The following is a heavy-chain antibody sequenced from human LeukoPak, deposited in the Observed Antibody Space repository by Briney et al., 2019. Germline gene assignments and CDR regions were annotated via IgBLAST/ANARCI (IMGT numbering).Heavy chain of an antibody. V-gene: IGHV1-2*02. J-gene: IGHJ4*02. CDR3: ARDSHYYDRSGYYVEYFDY. CDR2: INPNSGGT. D-gene: IGHD3-22*01. CDR1: GYTFTGYY. Sequence: ASVKVSCKASGYTFTGYYMHWVRQAPGQGLEWMGWINPNSGGTNYAQKFQGRVTMTRDTSISTAYMELSRLRSDDTAVYYCARDSHYYDRSGYYVEYFDYWGQGTLVTVSS.